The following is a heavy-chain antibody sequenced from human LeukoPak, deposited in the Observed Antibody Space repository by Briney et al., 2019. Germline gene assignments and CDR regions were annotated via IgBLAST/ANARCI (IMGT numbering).Heavy chain of an antibody. V-gene: IGHV3-30*18. J-gene: IGHJ4*02. D-gene: IGHD6-6*01. CDR3: AKDRPFNKSPYYFDY. CDR1: GFTFSSYG. Sequence: PGGSLRLSCAASGFTFSSYGMHWVRQAPGKGLEWVAVISYDGSNKYYADSVKGRFTISRDNSKNTLYLQMNSLRAEDTAVYYCAKDRPFNKSPYYFDYWGQGTLVTVSS. CDR2: ISYDGSNK.